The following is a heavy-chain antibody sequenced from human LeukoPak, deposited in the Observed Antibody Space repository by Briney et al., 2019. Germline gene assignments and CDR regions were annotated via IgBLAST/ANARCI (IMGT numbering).Heavy chain of an antibody. CDR1: GYTFDTSS. CDR2: ISPNNGNT. J-gene: IGHJ3*02. V-gene: IGHV1-18*01. D-gene: IGHD1-1*01. Sequence: GASVKVSCKAFGYTFDTSSISWVRQAPGQRLAWMEWISPNNGNTHYAQGVQGRVTMTTDTSRSTAYMELRSLRSDDTAVYYCTRVRNSNNWWGAFDIWGQGTMVTVSS. CDR3: TRVRNSNNWWGAFDI.